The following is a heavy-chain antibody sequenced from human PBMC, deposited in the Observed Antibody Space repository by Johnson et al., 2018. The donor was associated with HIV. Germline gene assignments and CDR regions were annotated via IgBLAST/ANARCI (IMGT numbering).Heavy chain of an antibody. J-gene: IGHJ3*02. CDR1: GFTFSSYD. Sequence: VQLVESGGGVVQPGRSLRLSCAASGFTFSSYDMHWVRQATGKGLEWVSAIGTAGDTYYPGSVKGRFTISRENAKNSLYLQMNSLRAEDTAVYYCAKGMWGHDAFDIWGQGTMVTVSS. V-gene: IGHV3-13*01. CDR3: AKGMWGHDAFDI. CDR2: IGTAGDT. D-gene: IGHD1-26*01.